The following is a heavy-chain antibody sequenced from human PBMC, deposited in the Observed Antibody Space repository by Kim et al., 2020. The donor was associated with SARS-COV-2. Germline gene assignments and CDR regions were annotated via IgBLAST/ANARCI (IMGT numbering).Heavy chain of an antibody. D-gene: IGHD2-21*01. J-gene: IGHJ5*02. CDR1: GGSFSGYY. V-gene: IGHV4-34*01. Sequence: SETLSLTCAVYGGSFSGYYWSWIRQPPGKGLEWIGEINHSGSTNYNPSLKSRVTISVDTSKNQFSLKLSSVTAADTAVYYCARSSYSGWFDPWGQGTLVTVSS. CDR3: ARSSYSGWFDP. CDR2: INHSGST.